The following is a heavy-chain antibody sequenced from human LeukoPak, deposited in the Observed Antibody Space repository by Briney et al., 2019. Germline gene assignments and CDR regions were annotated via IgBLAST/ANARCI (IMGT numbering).Heavy chain of an antibody. D-gene: IGHD6-13*01. CDR2: ISYDGSNK. J-gene: IGHJ6*03. V-gene: IGHV3-30*18. Sequence: GGSLRLSCVASGFTFSSYGMHWVRQAPGKGLEWVAVISYDGSNKYYADSVKGRFTISRDNSKNTLYLQMNSLRAEDTAVYYCVKEAGSSWSPKHYYYYYYMDVWGKGTTVTVSS. CDR1: GFTFSSYG. CDR3: VKEAGSSWSPKHYYYYYYMDV.